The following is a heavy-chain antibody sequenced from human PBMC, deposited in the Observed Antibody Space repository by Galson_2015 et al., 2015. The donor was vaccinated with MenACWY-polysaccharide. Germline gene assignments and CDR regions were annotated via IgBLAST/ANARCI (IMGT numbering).Heavy chain of an antibody. CDR1: GFTFSSSW. CDR2: IKEDGSKV. Sequence: SLRLSCSASGFTFSSSWMTWVRPAPGKGLAWVAKIKEDGSKVYYVDSVKGRFTISRDNAKNLLYLQMNSLRAEDTAVYYCARYGNLGYWGQGTQVTVSS. D-gene: IGHD1-14*01. CDR3: ARYGNLGY. J-gene: IGHJ4*02. V-gene: IGHV3-7*01.